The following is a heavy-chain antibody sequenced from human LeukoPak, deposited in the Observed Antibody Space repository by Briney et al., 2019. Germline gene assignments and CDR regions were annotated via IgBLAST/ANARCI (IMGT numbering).Heavy chain of an antibody. CDR1: GGSISSGGYY. D-gene: IGHD3-22*01. J-gene: IGHJ4*02. CDR3: ARGGPDYYYDSSGYYYFDY. V-gene: IGHV4-30-2*01. Sequence: PSQTLSLTCTVSGGSISSGGYYWSWIRQPPGKGLEWIGEINHSGSTNYNPSLKSRVTISVDTSKNQFSLKLSSVTAADTAVYYCARGGPDYYYDSSGYYYFDYWGQGTLVTVSS. CDR2: INHSGST.